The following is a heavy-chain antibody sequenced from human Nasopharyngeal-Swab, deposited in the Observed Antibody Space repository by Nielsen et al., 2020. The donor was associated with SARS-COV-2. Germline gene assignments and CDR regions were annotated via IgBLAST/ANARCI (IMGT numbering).Heavy chain of an antibody. Sequence: GESLKISCAASGFTFSSYAMHWVRQAPGKGLEWVAVISYDGSNKYYADSVKGRFTISRDNSKNTLYLQMNSLRAEDTAVYYCPRTAAIRDYAFDIWGQGTMVTVSS. J-gene: IGHJ3*02. V-gene: IGHV3-30-3*01. CDR2: ISYDGSNK. CDR3: PRTAAIRDYAFDI. CDR1: GFTFSSYA. D-gene: IGHD2-2*02.